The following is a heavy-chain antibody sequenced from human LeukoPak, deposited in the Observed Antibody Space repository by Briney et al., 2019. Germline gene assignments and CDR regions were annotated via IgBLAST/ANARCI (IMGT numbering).Heavy chain of an antibody. D-gene: IGHD2-8*01. CDR1: GGTFSSYA. CDR2: IIPIFGTA. J-gene: IGHJ5*02. V-gene: IGHV1-69*13. CDR3: AFSLIFRNWFDP. Sequence: GASVKVSCKASGGTFSSYAISWVRQAPGQGLEWMGGIIPIFGTANYAQKFQGRVTITADESTSTAYMELSSLRSEDTAVYYCAFSLIFRNWFDPWGQGTLVTVPS.